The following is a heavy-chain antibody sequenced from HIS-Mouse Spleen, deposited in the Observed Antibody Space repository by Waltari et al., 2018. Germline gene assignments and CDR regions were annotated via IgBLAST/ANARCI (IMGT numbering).Heavy chain of an antibody. J-gene: IGHJ6*02. D-gene: IGHD1-26*01. V-gene: IGHV1-8*01. CDR2: MNPNSGNT. Sequence: QVQLVQSGAEVKKPGASVKVSCKASGYTFTSYDINWVRQATGQGLEWMGWMNPNSGNTGYEEKFQGRVTMTRNTSISTAYMELSSLRSEDTAVYYCARGSSSGSYWYYYYGMDVWGQGTTVTVSS. CDR3: ARGSSSGSYWYYYYGMDV. CDR1: GYTFTSYD.